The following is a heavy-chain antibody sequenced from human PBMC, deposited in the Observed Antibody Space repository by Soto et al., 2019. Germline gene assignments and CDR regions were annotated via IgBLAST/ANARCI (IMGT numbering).Heavy chain of an antibody. D-gene: IGHD2-2*01. Sequence: TLSLTCTVSGDSISGGASFWSWIRQPPGKGLEWIANVYYSGSSYYNPSLKSRLTISVDTTKNQFPLQLKSMTAADTAVYYCAKLSCTSSTCYFPGWFDPWGQGTLVTVSS. CDR1: GDSISGGASF. CDR2: VYYSGSS. V-gene: IGHV4-31*03. J-gene: IGHJ5*02. CDR3: AKLSCTSSTCYFPGWFDP.